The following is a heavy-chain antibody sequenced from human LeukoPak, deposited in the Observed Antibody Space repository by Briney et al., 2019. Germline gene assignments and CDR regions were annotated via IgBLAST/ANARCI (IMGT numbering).Heavy chain of an antibody. V-gene: IGHV4-4*02. Sequence: PSGTLSLTCAVSGGSISSSNWWSWVRQPPGKGLEWIGEIYHSGSTNYNPSLKSRVTISVDTSKNQFSLKLSSVTAADTAVYYCARDSPHYDTNYNWFDPWGQGTLVTVSS. CDR2: IYHSGST. D-gene: IGHD3-22*01. CDR1: GGSISSSNW. J-gene: IGHJ5*02. CDR3: ARDSPHYDTNYNWFDP.